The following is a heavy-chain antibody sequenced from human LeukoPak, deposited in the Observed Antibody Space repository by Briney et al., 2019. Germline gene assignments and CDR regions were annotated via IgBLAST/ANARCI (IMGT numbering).Heavy chain of an antibody. CDR3: ARDRLRLGELSAYYFDY. D-gene: IGHD3-16*02. CDR1: GSTFSDYY. J-gene: IGHJ4*02. V-gene: IGHV3-11*01. Sequence: PGGSLRLSCAASGSTFSDYYMSWIRQAPGKELEWVSYISSSGSTIYYADSVKGRFTISRDNAKNSLYLQMNSLRAEDTAVYYCARDRLRLGELSAYYFDYWGQGTLVTVSS. CDR2: ISSSGSTI.